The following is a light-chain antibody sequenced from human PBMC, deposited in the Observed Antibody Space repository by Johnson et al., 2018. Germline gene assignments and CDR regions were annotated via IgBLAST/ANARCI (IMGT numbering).Light chain of an antibody. Sequence: QSVLAQPPSVSAAPGQKVTISCSGSSSNIGNNYVSWYQQLPGTAPKLLIYENNKRPSGIPDRFSGSKSGTSATLGITGLQTVDEADYYCGTWDSSLSAGNVFGTGTKVTV. J-gene: IGLJ1*01. CDR3: GTWDSSLSAGNV. CDR1: SSNIGNNY. V-gene: IGLV1-51*02. CDR2: ENN.